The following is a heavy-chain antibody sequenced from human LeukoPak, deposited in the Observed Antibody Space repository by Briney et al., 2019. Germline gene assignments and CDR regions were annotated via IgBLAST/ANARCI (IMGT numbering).Heavy chain of an antibody. D-gene: IGHD5-18*01. CDR3: ARDLGPVDTAMVSVY. CDR1: GGTFSSYA. V-gene: IGHV1-69*05. CDR2: IIPIFGTA. Sequence: SVKVSCKASGGTFSSYAISWVRQAPGQGLEWMGRIIPIFGTANYAQKFQGRVTMTRDTSTSTVYMELSSLRSEDTAVYYCARDLGPVDTAMVSVYWGQGTLVTVSS. J-gene: IGHJ4*02.